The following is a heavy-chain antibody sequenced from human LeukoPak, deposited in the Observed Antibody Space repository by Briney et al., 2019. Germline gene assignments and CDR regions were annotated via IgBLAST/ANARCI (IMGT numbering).Heavy chain of an antibody. CDR2: ISSSSSYI. CDR1: GFTFSSYS. D-gene: IGHD6-13*01. V-gene: IGHV3-21*01. J-gene: IGHJ4*02. Sequence: PGGSLRLSCAASGFTFSSYSMNWVRQAPGKGLEWFSYISSSSSYIYYADSVKGRYTISRDNAKNSLYLQMNSLRAEDTAVYYCARDKLYSSSWPFDYWRQGTLVTVSS. CDR3: ARDKLYSSSWPFDY.